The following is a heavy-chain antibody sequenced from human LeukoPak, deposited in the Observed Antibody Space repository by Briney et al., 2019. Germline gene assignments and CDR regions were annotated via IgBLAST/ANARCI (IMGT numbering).Heavy chain of an antibody. CDR3: ARFMVRGPFDY. Sequence: GGPLRLSCAASGFTFSDYYMSWIRQAPGKGLEWVSYISSSGSTIYYADSVKGRFTISRDNAKNSLYLQMNSLRAEDTAVYYCARFMVRGPFDYWGQGTLVTVSS. V-gene: IGHV3-11*01. CDR1: GFTFSDYY. D-gene: IGHD3-10*01. CDR2: ISSSGSTI. J-gene: IGHJ4*02.